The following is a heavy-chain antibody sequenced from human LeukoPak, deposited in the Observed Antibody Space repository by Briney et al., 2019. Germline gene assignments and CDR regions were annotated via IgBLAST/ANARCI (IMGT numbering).Heavy chain of an antibody. D-gene: IGHD6-19*01. CDR1: GGTFSSYA. CDR3: AKDLSLRSSDWYPGFDY. CDR2: IIPILGIA. J-gene: IGHJ4*02. Sequence: SVKVSCKASGGTFSSYAISWVRQAPGQGLEWMGRIIPILGIANYAQKFQGRVTITADKSTSTAYMELSSLRSEDTAVYYCAKDLSLRSSDWYPGFDYWGQETLVTVSS. V-gene: IGHV1-69*04.